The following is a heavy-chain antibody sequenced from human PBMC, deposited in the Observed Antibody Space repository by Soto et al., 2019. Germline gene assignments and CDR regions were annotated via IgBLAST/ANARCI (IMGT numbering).Heavy chain of an antibody. CDR1: GGTFSSYA. V-gene: IGHV1-69*01. Sequence: QVQLVQSGAEVKKPGSSVKVSCKASGGTFSSYAISWVRQAPGQGLEWMGGIIPIFGTANYAQKFQGRVTITADEATRTAYMELSSLRSEDTAVYYCARSRSLYGIVVVITGYYFDYWGQGTLVTVSS. CDR2: IIPIFGTA. J-gene: IGHJ4*02. CDR3: ARSRSLYGIVVVITGYYFDY. D-gene: IGHD3-22*01.